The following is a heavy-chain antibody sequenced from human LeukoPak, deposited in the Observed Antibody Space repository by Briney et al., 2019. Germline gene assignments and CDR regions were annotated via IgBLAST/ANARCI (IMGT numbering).Heavy chain of an antibody. J-gene: IGHJ6*03. CDR3: ARVKDPGGYYYYYYMDI. CDR1: GGSISHYY. D-gene: IGHD3-16*01. CDR2: IYYSDVA. Sequence: PSETLSLTCTVSGGSISHYYWTWIRQPPGKGLEWIGYIYYSDVANYNPSLKSRVTISVDTSKNQFSLKVSSVTAADTAVYYCARVKDPGGYYYYYYMDIWGKGNTVTVSS. V-gene: IGHV4-59*12.